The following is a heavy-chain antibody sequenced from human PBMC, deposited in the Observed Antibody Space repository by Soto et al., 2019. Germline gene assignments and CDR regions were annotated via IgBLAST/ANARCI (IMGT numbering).Heavy chain of an antibody. V-gene: IGHV3-48*01. D-gene: IGHD3-16*01. Sequence: GGSLRLSCAASGFTFSSYSMNWVRQAPGKGLEWVSYISSSSSTIYYADSVKGRFTISRDNAKNSLYLQMNSLRAEDTAVYYCARDPDSRGSDSWGQGTLVTVSS. CDR1: GFTFSSYS. CDR3: ARDPDSRGSDS. CDR2: ISSSSSTI. J-gene: IGHJ4*02.